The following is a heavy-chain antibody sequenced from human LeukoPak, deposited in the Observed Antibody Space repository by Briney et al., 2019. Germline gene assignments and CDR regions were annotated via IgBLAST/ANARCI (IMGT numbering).Heavy chain of an antibody. Sequence: TIYYADSVKGRFTISRDNAKISLYLQMNSLRAEDTAVYYCAKDVDATVTTGYFDYWGQGTLVTVSS. D-gene: IGHD4-17*01. CDR2: TI. J-gene: IGHJ4*02. V-gene: IGHV3-48*01. CDR3: AKDVDATVTTGYFDY.